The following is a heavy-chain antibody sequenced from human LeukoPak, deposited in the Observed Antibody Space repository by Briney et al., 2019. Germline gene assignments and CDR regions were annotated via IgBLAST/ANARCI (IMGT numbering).Heavy chain of an antibody. Sequence: NPGGSLRLSCAASGFTFSSYSMNWVRQAPGKGLEWVSSISSSSSYIYYADSVKGRFTISRDNAKNSLYLQMNSLRAEDTAVYYCAKDYYYGSASYPNWFDPWGQGTLVTVSS. V-gene: IGHV3-21*04. J-gene: IGHJ5*02. CDR1: GFTFSSYS. CDR3: AKDYYYGSASYPNWFDP. D-gene: IGHD3-10*01. CDR2: ISSSSSYI.